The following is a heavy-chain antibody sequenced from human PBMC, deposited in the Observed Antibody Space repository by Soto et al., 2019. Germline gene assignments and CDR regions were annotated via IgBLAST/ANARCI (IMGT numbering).Heavy chain of an antibody. V-gene: IGHV3-53*02. D-gene: IGHD5-18*01. CDR3: ARVATAIATNRPFDP. CDR1: GFTVSSNY. Sequence: EVQLVETGGGLIQPGGSLRLSCAASGFTVSSNYMSWVRQAPGKGLEWVSVIYSGGSTYYADSVKGRFTISRDNSKNTLYLQMNSLRAEDTAVYYCARVATAIATNRPFDPWGQGTLVTVSS. J-gene: IGHJ5*02. CDR2: IYSGGST.